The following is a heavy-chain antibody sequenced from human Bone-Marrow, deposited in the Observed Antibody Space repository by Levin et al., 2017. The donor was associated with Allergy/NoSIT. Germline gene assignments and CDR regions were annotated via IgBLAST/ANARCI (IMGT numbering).Heavy chain of an antibody. J-gene: IGHJ4*02. V-gene: IGHV3-30*18. CDR3: AKATYSGSYFAYY. D-gene: IGHD1-26*01. CDR1: GFRFSTYG. Sequence: GGSLRLSCVAAGFRFSTYGMHWVRQSPVRGLEWVAAISSDERNQHYTDSVKGRFTISRDNSKNTLFLQMNSLTPDDTALYYCAKATYSGSYFAYYWGQGTLVTVSS. CDR2: ISSDERNQ.